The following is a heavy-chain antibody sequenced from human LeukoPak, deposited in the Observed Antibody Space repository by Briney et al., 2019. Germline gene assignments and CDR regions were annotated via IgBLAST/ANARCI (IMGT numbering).Heavy chain of an antibody. CDR3: AKQSPLGSSGYYQGYYFDY. CDR1: GFTFSSYG. CDR2: ISYDGSNK. V-gene: IGHV3-30*18. J-gene: IGHJ4*02. D-gene: IGHD3-22*01. Sequence: GRSLRLSCAASGFTFSSYGMHWVRQAPGKGLEGVAVISYDGSNKYYADSVKGRFTISRDNSKNTLYLQMNSLRAEDTAVYYCAKQSPLGSSGYYQGYYFDYWGQGTLVTVSS.